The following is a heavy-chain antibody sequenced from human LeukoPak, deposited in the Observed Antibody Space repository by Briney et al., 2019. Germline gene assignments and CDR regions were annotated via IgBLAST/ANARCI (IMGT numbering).Heavy chain of an antibody. Sequence: GGSLRLSCAASGFTFSDYQMSWVRQAPGKGLECVSYIISSSSITYYTDSVRGRFTISRDNAKQSLSLQMDNLRVEDTAVYYCARVSYDASGVIGLMYVWGQGTTVTVSS. CDR3: ARVSYDASGVIGLMYV. V-gene: IGHV3-11*01. D-gene: IGHD3-22*01. J-gene: IGHJ6*02. CDR2: IISSSSIT. CDR1: GFTFSDYQ.